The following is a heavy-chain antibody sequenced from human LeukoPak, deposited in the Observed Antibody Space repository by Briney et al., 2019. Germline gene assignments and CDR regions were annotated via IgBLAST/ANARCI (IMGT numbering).Heavy chain of an antibody. D-gene: IGHD3-9*01. J-gene: IGHJ4*02. CDR1: GFTFNTYA. CDR3: ARDPGYAIYYFDY. Sequence: GGSLRLSCAASGFTFNTYAMTWVRQAPGKGLEWVSTVSGNGRDTYYADSMKGRFTISRDNPKNTLYLQMNGLRAEDTAVYFCARDPGYAIYYFDYWGQGTLVTVPS. CDR2: VSGNGRDT. V-gene: IGHV3-23*01.